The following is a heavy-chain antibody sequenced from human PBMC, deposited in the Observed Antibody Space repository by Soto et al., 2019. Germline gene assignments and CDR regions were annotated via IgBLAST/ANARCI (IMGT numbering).Heavy chain of an antibody. CDR1: GYTFTGYF. Sequence: ASVKVSCKASGYTFTGYFMHWVRRAPGQGLEWMGWINPNSGDTKYAQKFQGRVTMTRDMSISTAYMELRRRTSDDTAVYYCARVRTYYDSSGSLDYWGQGTLVTVSS. J-gene: IGHJ4*02. D-gene: IGHD3-22*01. CDR3: ARVRTYYDSSGSLDY. V-gene: IGHV1-2*02. CDR2: INPNSGDT.